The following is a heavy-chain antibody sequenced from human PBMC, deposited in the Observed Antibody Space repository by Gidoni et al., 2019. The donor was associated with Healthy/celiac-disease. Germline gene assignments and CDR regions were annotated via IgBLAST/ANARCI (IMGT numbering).Heavy chain of an antibody. Sequence: QITLKESGPTLVKPTQTLTLTCTFSGFSLSTSGVGVGWIRQPPGKALEWLALIYWNDDKRYSPSLKSRLTITKDTSKNQVVLTMTNMDPVDTATYYCAHTGGVDFWSGYYFPPKFSRVLSDYYYYGMDVWGQGTTVTVSS. V-gene: IGHV2-5*01. D-gene: IGHD3-3*01. CDR3: AHTGGVDFWSGYYFPPKFSRVLSDYYYYGMDV. CDR1: GFSLSTSGVG. CDR2: IYWNDDK. J-gene: IGHJ6*02.